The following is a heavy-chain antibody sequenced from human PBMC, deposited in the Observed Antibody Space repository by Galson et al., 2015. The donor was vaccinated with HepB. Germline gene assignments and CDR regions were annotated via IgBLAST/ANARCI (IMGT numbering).Heavy chain of an antibody. D-gene: IGHD3-22*01. Sequence: SVKVSCKASGGTFSSYAISWVRQAPGQGLEWMGGIIPILGIANYAQKFQGRVTITADKSTSTAYMELSSLRSEDTAVYYCARASDSSGFYYYYYMDVWGKGTTVTVSS. J-gene: IGHJ6*03. CDR3: ARASDSSGFYYYYYMDV. CDR2: IIPILGIA. V-gene: IGHV1-69*10. CDR1: GGTFSSYA.